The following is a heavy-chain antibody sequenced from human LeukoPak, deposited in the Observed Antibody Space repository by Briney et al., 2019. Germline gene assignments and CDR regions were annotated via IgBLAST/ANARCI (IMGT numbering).Heavy chain of an antibody. CDR2: ISHSGST. Sequence: SSETLSLTCAVYGGSFSGYYWSWIRQPPGKGLEWIGEISHSGSTNYNPSLKSRVTISVDTSKNQFSLKLSPVTAADTAVYYCARARGYYDSSGFLWFDPWGQGTLVTVSS. D-gene: IGHD3-22*01. CDR3: ARARGYYDSSGFLWFDP. V-gene: IGHV4-34*01. CDR1: GGSFSGYY. J-gene: IGHJ5*02.